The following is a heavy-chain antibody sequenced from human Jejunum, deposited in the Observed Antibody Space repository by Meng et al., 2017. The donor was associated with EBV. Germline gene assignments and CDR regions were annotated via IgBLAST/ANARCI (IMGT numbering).Heavy chain of an antibody. CDR1: GDSITGSDYY. CDR2: IYYSGST. CDR3: ARGAYFSSSWYYFDY. D-gene: IGHD6-13*01. V-gene: IGHV4-39*07. J-gene: IGHJ4*02. Sequence: PLQGAGPGLVRPSETLSLPCTVSGDSITGSDYYWGWIRQPPGKGLNWVGTIYYSGSTYYNPSLKSRVTISLDTSKSQFSLKLTSVTAADTALYYCARGAYFSSSWYYFDYWGQGTLVTVSS.